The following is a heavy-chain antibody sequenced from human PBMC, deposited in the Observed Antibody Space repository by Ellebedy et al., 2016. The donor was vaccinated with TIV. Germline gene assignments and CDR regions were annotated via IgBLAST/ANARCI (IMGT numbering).Heavy chain of an antibody. V-gene: IGHV3-23*01. D-gene: IGHD5-12*01. Sequence: GESLKTSCAASGFTFSIYAMSWVRQAPGKGLEWVSLIRGRGDTYYADSVKGRFTISRDNSKNTLNLQMNSLRAEDTAVYYCARVIQAGYSGNHFDYWGQGILVTVSS. J-gene: IGHJ4*02. CDR3: ARVIQAGYSGNHFDY. CDR1: GFTFSIYA. CDR2: IRGRGDT.